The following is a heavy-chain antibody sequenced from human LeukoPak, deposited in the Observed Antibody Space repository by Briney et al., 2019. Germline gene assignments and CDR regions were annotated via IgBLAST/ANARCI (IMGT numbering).Heavy chain of an antibody. CDR3: AKVAYYDLLTGSNFDN. V-gene: IGHV3-23*01. D-gene: IGHD3-9*01. CDR2: ISGGGYST. Sequence: GGSLRLSCAASGFTFRSYAMSWVRQAPGKGLEWVSGISGGGYSTYYADSVKGRFTTSRDNSKSTLYLQMNSLRAEDTAVYYCAKVAYYDLLTGSNFDNWGQGTLVTVSA. J-gene: IGHJ4*02. CDR1: GFTFRSYA.